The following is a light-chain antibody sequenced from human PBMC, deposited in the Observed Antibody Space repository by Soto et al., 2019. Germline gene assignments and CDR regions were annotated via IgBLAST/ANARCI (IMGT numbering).Light chain of an antibody. CDR2: AAS. CDR1: QSISSY. J-gene: IGKJ1*01. Sequence: DIQMTQSPSSLSASVGDGVTITCRASQSISSYLNWYQQKPGKAPKLLIYAASSLQSGVPSRLSGSGSGTDFTLTISSLQPEDFATYYCQQSYSTPPWTFGQGTKVDIK. V-gene: IGKV1-39*01. CDR3: QQSYSTPPWT.